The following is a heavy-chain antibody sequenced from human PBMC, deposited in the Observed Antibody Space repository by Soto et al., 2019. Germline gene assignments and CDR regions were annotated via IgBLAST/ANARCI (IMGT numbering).Heavy chain of an antibody. D-gene: IGHD3-10*01. CDR1: GYSFTGYA. CDR2: INAGSGDT. J-gene: IGHJ3*01. CDR3: SRLTTMVREINDDPFDF. V-gene: IGHV1-3*01. Sequence: GASVKVSCKTSGYSFTGYAMFWVRQAPGHRPEWLGWINAGSGDTKYSQNLQGRVTITRDTSASTAYMELSSLRSDDTAVYFCSRLTTMVREINDDPFDFWGQGTLVTVS.